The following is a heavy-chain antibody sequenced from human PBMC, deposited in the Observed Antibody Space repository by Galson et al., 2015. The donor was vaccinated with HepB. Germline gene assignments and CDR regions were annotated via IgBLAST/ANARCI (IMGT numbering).Heavy chain of an antibody. V-gene: IGHV3-30*04. D-gene: IGHD3-3*01. Sequence: SLRLSCAASGFTFSSYAMHWVRQAPGKGLEWVAVISYDGSNKYYADSVKGRFTISRDNSKNTLYLQMNSLRAEDTAVYYCARDGGFGVAENYFDYWGQGTLVTVSS. CDR1: GFTFSSYA. J-gene: IGHJ4*02. CDR3: ARDGGFGVAENYFDY. CDR2: ISYDGSNK.